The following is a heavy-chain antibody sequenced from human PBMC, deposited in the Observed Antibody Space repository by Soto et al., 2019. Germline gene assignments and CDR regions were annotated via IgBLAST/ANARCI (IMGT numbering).Heavy chain of an antibody. CDR2: IYYSGST. D-gene: IGHD3-10*01. CDR1: GGSISSGGYY. CDR3: ARDRVVRGVFVPNAFDI. Sequence: SETLSLTCTVSGGSISSGGYYWSWIRQHPGKGLEWIGYIYYSGSTYYNPSLKSRVTISVDTSKNQFSLKLSSVTAADTAVYYCARDRVVRGVFVPNAFDIWGQGTMVTVSS. V-gene: IGHV4-31*03. J-gene: IGHJ3*02.